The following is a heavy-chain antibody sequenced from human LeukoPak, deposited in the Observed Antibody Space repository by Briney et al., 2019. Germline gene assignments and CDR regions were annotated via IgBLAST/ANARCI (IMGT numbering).Heavy chain of an antibody. Sequence: GALLLSCAASGFTFSSYAMSWVRQAPGKGLEWVSAISGSGGSTYYADSVKGRFTISGDNSKNTLYLQMNSLRAEDTAVYYCAKDPGIAAAGTSYWGQGTLVTVSS. D-gene: IGHD6-13*01. CDR3: AKDPGIAAAGTSY. V-gene: IGHV3-23*01. J-gene: IGHJ4*02. CDR1: GFTFSSYA. CDR2: ISGSGGST.